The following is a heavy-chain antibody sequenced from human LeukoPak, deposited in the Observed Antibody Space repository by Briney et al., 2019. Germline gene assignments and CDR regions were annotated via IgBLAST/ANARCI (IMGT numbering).Heavy chain of an antibody. Sequence: ASVKVSCKASGYTFTSYGMSWVRQAPGQGLEWMGWISAYNGNTNYAQKLQGRVTMTTDTSTSTAYMELRSLRSDDTAVYYCARAGPPYCSSTSCLPSFDYWGQGTLVTVSS. CDR2: ISAYNGNT. CDR3: ARAGPPYCSSTSCLPSFDY. CDR1: GYTFTSYG. D-gene: IGHD2-2*01. J-gene: IGHJ4*02. V-gene: IGHV1-18*01.